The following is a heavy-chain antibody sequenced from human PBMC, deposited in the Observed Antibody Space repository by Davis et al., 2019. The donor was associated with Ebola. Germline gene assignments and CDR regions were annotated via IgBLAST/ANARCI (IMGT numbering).Heavy chain of an antibody. J-gene: IGHJ6*02. V-gene: IGHV3-21*01. CDR3: ARGGLGYCSGGSCYRSSILDCESCSGMDV. D-gene: IGHD2-15*01. CDR1: GFTFSSYS. CDR2: ISSSSSYI. Sequence: PGGSLRLSCAASGFTFSSYSMNWVRQAPGKGLEWVSSISSSSSYIYYADSVKGRFTISRDNAKNTLYLQMNSLRAEDTAVYYCARGGLGYCSGGSCYRSSILDCESCSGMDVWGQGTTVTVSS.